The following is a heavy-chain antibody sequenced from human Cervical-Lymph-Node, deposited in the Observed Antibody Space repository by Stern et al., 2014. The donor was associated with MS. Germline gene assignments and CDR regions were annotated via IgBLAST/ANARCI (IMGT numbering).Heavy chain of an antibody. CDR1: GGTLNTYT. J-gene: IGHJ4*02. V-gene: IGHV1-69*15. CDR3: ARSPRYQDFSSHFDY. Sequence: QVQLVQSGTEVKKPGSSVKVSCKASGGTLNTYTINWGRQAPGQGLEWVGTIIPIFGTAKVEQKFQGRVTSHAADSSNTDYMEVNSLKSEDAAVYYCARSPRYQDFSSHFDYWGQGTLVTVSS. D-gene: IGHD6-6*01. CDR2: IIPIFGTA.